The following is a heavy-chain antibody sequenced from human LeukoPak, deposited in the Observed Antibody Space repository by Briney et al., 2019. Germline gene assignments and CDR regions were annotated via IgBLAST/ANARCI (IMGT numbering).Heavy chain of an antibody. Sequence: SATLSLTCSVSGGSISNSYWSWIRQPAGKGLECIGRIYASGTTNYNPSLKSRVTISLDTSKNQFSLKLSSVTAADTAVYYCARDTGYFASGGFDYWGQGTLVTVSS. CDR3: ARDTGYFASGGFDY. V-gene: IGHV4-4*07. CDR2: IYASGTT. J-gene: IGHJ4*02. CDR1: GGSISNSY. D-gene: IGHD3-10*01.